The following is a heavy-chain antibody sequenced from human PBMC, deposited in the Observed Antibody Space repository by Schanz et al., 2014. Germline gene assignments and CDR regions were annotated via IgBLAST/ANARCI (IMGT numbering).Heavy chain of an antibody. CDR2: VSSYDTTV. Sequence: EVQLVESGGGLVQPGGSLRLSCAASGFTFSNYDMHWVRQAPGKGLEWISYVSSYDTTVSYADSVKGRFTISRDNAKNSVYLQMNSLRVEDTAVYYCAKDLAVAGDYWGQGTLVTVSS. D-gene: IGHD6-19*01. CDR1: GFTFSNYD. V-gene: IGHV3-48*03. CDR3: AKDLAVAGDY. J-gene: IGHJ4*02.